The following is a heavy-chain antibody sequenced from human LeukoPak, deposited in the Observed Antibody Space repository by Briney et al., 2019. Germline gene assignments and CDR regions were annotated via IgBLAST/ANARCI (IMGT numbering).Heavy chain of an antibody. CDR3: ARVPLRFLEPFDY. D-gene: IGHD3-3*01. CDR1: GGSISSGSYY. Sequence: SETLSLTCTVSGGSISSGSYYWSWIRQPAGKGLEWIGRIYTSGSTNYNPSLKSRVTISVDTSKNQFSLKLNSATAADTAVYYCARVPLRFLEPFDYWGQGTLVTVSS. J-gene: IGHJ4*02. V-gene: IGHV4-61*02. CDR2: IYTSGST.